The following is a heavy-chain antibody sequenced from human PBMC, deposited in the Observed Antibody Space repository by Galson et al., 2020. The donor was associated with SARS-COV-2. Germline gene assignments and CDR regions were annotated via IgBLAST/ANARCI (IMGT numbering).Heavy chain of an antibody. J-gene: IGHJ6*02. CDR1: GFTFSSYS. CDR2: ISSSSSYI. Sequence: KIGESLKISCAASGFTFSSYSMNWVRQAPAKGLEWVSSISSSSSYIYYADSVKGRFTISRDNAKNSLYLQMNSLRAEDTAVYYCARDQHYYYYYGMDVWGQGTTVTVSS. CDR3: ARDQHYYYYYGMDV. V-gene: IGHV3-21*01.